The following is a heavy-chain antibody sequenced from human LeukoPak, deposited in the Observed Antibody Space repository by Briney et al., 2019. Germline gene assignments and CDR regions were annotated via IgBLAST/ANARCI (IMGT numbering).Heavy chain of an antibody. J-gene: IGHJ4*02. CDR3: ARHRFGHLFDY. CDR2: VYHTGHT. Sequence: SETLSLTCTVSGGSISSYYWSWIRQPPGKGLEWIGYVYHTGHTHYSPSLKSRVTVSLATSRNQVSLILSSVTAADTAVYYCARHRFGHLFDYWGQGTLVIVSS. CDR1: GGSISSYY. D-gene: IGHD3-16*01. V-gene: IGHV4-59*01.